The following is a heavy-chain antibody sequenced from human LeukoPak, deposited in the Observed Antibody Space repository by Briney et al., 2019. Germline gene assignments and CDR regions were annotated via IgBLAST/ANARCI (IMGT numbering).Heavy chain of an antibody. Sequence: PGGALRLSCAASGFTFSSYVMNWVRQAPGKGLEWVSYISRSGSTIYYADSVKGRFTISRDNAKNSLYLQINSLRAEDTAVYYCAELGITMIGGVWGKGTTVTISS. J-gene: IGHJ6*04. D-gene: IGHD3-10*02. V-gene: IGHV3-48*03. CDR1: GFTFSSYV. CDR2: ISRSGSTI. CDR3: AELGITMIGGV.